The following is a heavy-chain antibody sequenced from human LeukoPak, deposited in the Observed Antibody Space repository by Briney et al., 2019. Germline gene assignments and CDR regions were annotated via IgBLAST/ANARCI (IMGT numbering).Heavy chain of an antibody. J-gene: IGHJ5*02. CDR2: ISAYNGNT. CDR3: ARGYSSSWGDNWFDP. CDR1: GYTFTNYA. V-gene: IGHV1-18*01. Sequence: GASVKVSCKASGYTFTNYAISWVRQAPGQGLEWVGWISAYNGNTNYAQKLQGRVTMTTDTSTSTAYMELRSLRSDDTAVYYCARGYSSSWGDNWFDPWGQGTLVTVSS. D-gene: IGHD6-13*01.